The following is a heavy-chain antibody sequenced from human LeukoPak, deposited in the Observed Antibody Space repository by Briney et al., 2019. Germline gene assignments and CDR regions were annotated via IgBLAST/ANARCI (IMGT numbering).Heavy chain of an antibody. CDR2: IKQDGSEK. CDR3: ANTERGFYDFWSDSFDYFDY. J-gene: IGHJ4*02. CDR1: GFTFSNYW. Sequence: GGSLRLSCAASGFTFSNYWMIWVRQAPGKGLEWVANIKQDGSEKYYVDSVKGRFTISRDNAKNSLYLQMNSLRAEDTAVYYCANTERGFYDFWSDSFDYFDYWGQGTLVTVSS. D-gene: IGHD3-3*01. V-gene: IGHV3-7*01.